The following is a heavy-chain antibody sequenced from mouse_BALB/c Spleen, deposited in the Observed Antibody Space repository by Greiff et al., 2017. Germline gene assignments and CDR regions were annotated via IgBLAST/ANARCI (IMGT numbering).Heavy chain of an antibody. J-gene: IGHJ2*01. Sequence: QVQLQQSGAELMKPGASVKISCKATGYTFSSYWIEWVKQRPGHGLEWIGEILPGSGSTNYNEKFKGKATFTADTSSNTAYMQLSSLTSEDSAVYYCARKGARATVEALDYWGQGTTLTVSS. CDR2: ILPGSGST. V-gene: IGHV1-9*01. D-gene: IGHD3-1*01. CDR3: ARKGARATVEALDY. CDR1: GYTFSSYW.